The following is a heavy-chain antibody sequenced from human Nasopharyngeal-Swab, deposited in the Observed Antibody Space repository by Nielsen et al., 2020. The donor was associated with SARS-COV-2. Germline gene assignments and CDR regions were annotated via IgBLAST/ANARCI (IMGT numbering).Heavy chain of an antibody. CDR3: ARAPDCGGGSCNSYHYYGMDV. J-gene: IGHJ6*02. Sequence: GESLKISCVASGFTFSSYWMHWVRQPPGKGLVWVSRINRDGTYTTYADSVEGRFTISRDNAKNTLFLQMYSLRAEDTAVYYCARAPDCGGGSCNSYHYYGMDVWGQGTTVTVSS. V-gene: IGHV3-74*01. CDR2: INRDGTYT. D-gene: IGHD2-15*01. CDR1: GFTFSSYW.